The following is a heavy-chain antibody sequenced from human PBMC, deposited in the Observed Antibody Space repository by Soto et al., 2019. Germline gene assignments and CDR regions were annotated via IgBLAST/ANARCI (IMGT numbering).Heavy chain of an antibody. D-gene: IGHD6-19*01. CDR2: ISYDGSNK. Sequence: GGSLRLSCAASGFTFSSYGMHWVRQAPGKGLEWVAVISYDGSNKYYADSVKGRFTISRDNSKNTLYLQMNSLRAEDTAVYYCAKEPSLYSSGWYEGDYWGQGTLVTVSS. CDR1: GFTFSSYG. V-gene: IGHV3-30*18. J-gene: IGHJ4*02. CDR3: AKEPSLYSSGWYEGDY.